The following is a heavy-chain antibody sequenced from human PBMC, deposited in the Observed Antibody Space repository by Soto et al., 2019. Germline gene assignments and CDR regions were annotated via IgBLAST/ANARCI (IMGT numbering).Heavy chain of an antibody. Sequence: ESGGGLVQPGGSLRLSCAASGFTFSSYAMSWVRQAPGKGLEWVSAISGSGGSTYYADSVKGRFTISRDNSKNTLYLQMNSLRAEDTAVYYCVTIPAAVATEDYYYYGMDVWGQGTTVTVSS. D-gene: IGHD2-2*01. CDR3: VTIPAAVATEDYYYYGMDV. CDR1: GFTFSSYA. CDR2: ISGSGGST. V-gene: IGHV3-23*01. J-gene: IGHJ6*02.